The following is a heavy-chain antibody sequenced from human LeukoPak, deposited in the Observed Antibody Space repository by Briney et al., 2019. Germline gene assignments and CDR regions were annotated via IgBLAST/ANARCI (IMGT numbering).Heavy chain of an antibody. CDR2: IWYDGSNK. V-gene: IGHV3-33*06. CDR3: AKEEQQFDYFDY. D-gene: IGHD6-6*01. J-gene: IGHJ4*02. CDR1: GFTFSSYG. Sequence: PGGSLRLSCAASGFTFSSYGMHWVRQAPGKGLKWVAVIWYDGSNKYYADSVKGRFTISRDNSKNTLFLQMNSLRAEDTAVYYCAKEEQQFDYFDYWGQGTLVIVSS.